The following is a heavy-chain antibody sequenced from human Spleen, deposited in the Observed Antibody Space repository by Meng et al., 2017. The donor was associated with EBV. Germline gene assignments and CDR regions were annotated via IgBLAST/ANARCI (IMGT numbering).Heavy chain of an antibody. D-gene: IGHD1-7*01. CDR2: MNPKSGNT. Sequence: VQMEQSWAGVKKPGASVKVSCNASGYSFSRYDINGVRQAAGQGLEWMGWMNPKSGNTEYAQKFQGRVTMTRNTSTNTAYMELSRLRTEDTAVYFCTRVEAQLPSRPRHWIHPWGQGTLVTVSS. CDR3: TRVEAQLPSRPRHWIHP. V-gene: IGHV1-8*01. CDR1: GYSFSRYD. J-gene: IGHJ5*02.